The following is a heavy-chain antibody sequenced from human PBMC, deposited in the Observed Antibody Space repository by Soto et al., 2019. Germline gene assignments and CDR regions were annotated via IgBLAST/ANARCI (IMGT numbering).Heavy chain of an antibody. J-gene: IGHJ3*02. CDR1: GFTFSSYA. Sequence: QVQLVESGGGVVQPGRSLRLSCAASGFTFSSYAMHWVRQAPGKGLEWVAVISYDGSNKYYADSVKGRFTISRDNSKNTLYLQMNSLRAEDTAVYYCAREESSWPHDAFDIWGQGTIVTVSS. V-gene: IGHV3-30-3*01. CDR2: ISYDGSNK. D-gene: IGHD6-13*01. CDR3: AREESSWPHDAFDI.